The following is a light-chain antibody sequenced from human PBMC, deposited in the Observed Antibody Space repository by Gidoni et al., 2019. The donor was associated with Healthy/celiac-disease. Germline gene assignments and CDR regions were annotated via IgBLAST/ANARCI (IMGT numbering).Light chain of an antibody. J-gene: IGLJ2*01. V-gene: IGLV1-44*01. CDR3: AAWDDSLNGPDVV. CDR1: SSNIGSNT. Sequence: QSVLTQPPSASGTPGQRVTISCSGSSSNIGSNTVNWYRQPPGTAPKLLIYSNNRRPSGVPDRFSGSKSGTSASLAISGLQSEDEADYYCAAWDDSLNGPDVVFGGGTKLTVL. CDR2: SNN.